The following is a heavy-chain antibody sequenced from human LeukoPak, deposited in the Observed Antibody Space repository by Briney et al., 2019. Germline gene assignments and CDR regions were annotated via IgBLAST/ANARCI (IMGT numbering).Heavy chain of an antibody. CDR3: AIPPLSGTGSSRPLAGMDV. J-gene: IGHJ6*02. CDR1: GFTFSSNW. D-gene: IGHD3-10*01. Sequence: GGSLRLSCAASGFTFSSNWMAWVRQAPGKGLEWVANIKQDGSGKYYVDSVKGRFTISRDNARNSLYLQMNSLRAEDTAVYYCAIPPLSGTGSSRPLAGMDVWGQGTTVTVSS. CDR2: IKQDGSGK. V-gene: IGHV3-7*01.